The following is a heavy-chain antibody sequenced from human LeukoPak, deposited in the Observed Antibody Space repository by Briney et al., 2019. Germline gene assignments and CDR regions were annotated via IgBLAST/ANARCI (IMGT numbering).Heavy chain of an antibody. CDR2: IYDNGDT. J-gene: IGHJ4*02. V-gene: IGHV4-39*01. CDR1: GGSIGSGNHY. D-gene: IGHD5-24*01. CDR3: ARLGPLGYNYAQKVFDY. Sequence: SETLSLTCTVSGGSIGSGNHYWGWLRQSPGKGLERFGSIYDNGDTQYNPSIKNLVTESVDTYKNQFSLKLTSVTAADAAVYYCARLGPLGYNYAQKVFDYWGQGALVTVSS.